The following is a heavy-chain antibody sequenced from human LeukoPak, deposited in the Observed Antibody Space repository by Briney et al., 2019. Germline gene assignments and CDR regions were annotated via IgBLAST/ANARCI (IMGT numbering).Heavy chain of an antibody. J-gene: IGHJ4*02. CDR2: ISYDGSNK. Sequence: GGSLRLSCAASGFTFSSYAMHWVRQAPGKGLEWVAVISYDGSNKYYADSVKGLFTISRDNSKNTLYLQMNSLRAEDTAVYYCARAGGYSYGPFDYWGQGTLVTVSS. V-gene: IGHV3-30-3*01. CDR3: ARAGGYSYGPFDY. CDR1: GFTFSSYA. D-gene: IGHD5-18*01.